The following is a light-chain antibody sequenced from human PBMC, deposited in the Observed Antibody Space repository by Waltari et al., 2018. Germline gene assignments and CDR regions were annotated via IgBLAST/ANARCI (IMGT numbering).Light chain of an antibody. CDR3: AAWHDSLNGPV. J-gene: IGLJ3*02. CDR1: SSNIGSNT. V-gene: IGLV1-44*01. Sequence: QSVLTQPPSASGTPGQRVTISCSGSSSNIGSNTVNWYQQIPGTAPKLLIYSNNQRPSGVPARFSGSNSGTSASLAISGLQSEDEADYYCAAWHDSLNGPVFGGGTKLTVL. CDR2: SNN.